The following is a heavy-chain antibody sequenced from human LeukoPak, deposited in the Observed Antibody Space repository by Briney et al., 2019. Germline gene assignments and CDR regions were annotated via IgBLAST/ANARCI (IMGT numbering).Heavy chain of an antibody. CDR3: ARQGGIVVVPAALRLGYFDY. Sequence: SETLSLTCTVSDDSITIYYWSWIRQPPGKGLEWIGYIYYSGSTNYNPSLKSRVTISVDTSKNQFSLKLSSVTAADTAVYYCARQGGIVVVPAALRLGYFDYWGQGTLVTVSS. V-gene: IGHV4-59*08. CDR2: IYYSGST. D-gene: IGHD2-2*01. CDR1: DDSITIYY. J-gene: IGHJ4*02.